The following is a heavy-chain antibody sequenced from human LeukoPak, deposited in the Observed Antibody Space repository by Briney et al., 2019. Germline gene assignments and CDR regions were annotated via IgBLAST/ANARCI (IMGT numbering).Heavy chain of an antibody. Sequence: GGSLRLSCAASGFTCSSYAMHWVRQAPGKGLEWVAVISYDGSNKSYADSVKGRFTISRDNSKNRLYLQMNSLRAEDTAVYYCARAALDSSGWYSSVPDYWGQGTLVTVSS. CDR3: ARAALDSSGWYSSVPDY. V-gene: IGHV3-30*04. CDR2: ISYDGSNK. D-gene: IGHD6-19*01. J-gene: IGHJ4*02. CDR1: GFTCSSYA.